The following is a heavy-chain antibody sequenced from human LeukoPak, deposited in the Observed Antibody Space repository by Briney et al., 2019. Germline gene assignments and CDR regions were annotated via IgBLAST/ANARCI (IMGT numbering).Heavy chain of an antibody. CDR1: GGSFSGYY. Sequence: PSETLSLTCAVYGGSFSGYYWSWIRQPPGKGLEWIGEINHSGSTNYNPSLKSRVTISVDTSKNQFSLKLSSVTAADTAVYYCARRPPAGGYVRFDYWGQGTLVTVSS. V-gene: IGHV4-34*01. CDR2: INHSGST. J-gene: IGHJ4*02. D-gene: IGHD5-12*01. CDR3: ARRPPAGGYVRFDY.